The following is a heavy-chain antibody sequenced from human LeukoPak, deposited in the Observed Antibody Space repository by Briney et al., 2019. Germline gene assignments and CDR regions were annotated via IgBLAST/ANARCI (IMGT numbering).Heavy chain of an antibody. CDR1: GFTFSDYY. J-gene: IGHJ3*02. V-gene: IGHV3-11*06. Sequence: GGSLRLSRAASGFTFSDYYISWIRQAPGKGLEWVSYISSSSSYTNYADSVKGRFTISRDNAKNSLYLQMTSLRAEDTAVYYCARDYGDYGDDAFDIWGQGTMVTVSS. CDR2: ISSSSSYT. D-gene: IGHD4-17*01. CDR3: ARDYGDYGDDAFDI.